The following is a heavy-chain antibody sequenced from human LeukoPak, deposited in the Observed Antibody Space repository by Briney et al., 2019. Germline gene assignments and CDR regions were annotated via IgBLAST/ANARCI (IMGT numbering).Heavy chain of an antibody. J-gene: IGHJ6*02. CDR1: GFTFSNYG. CDR2: IQSDGSNT. CDR3: AKRYCKSATCRSDMDA. Sequence: PGGSLRLSCAASGFTFSNYGMHWVRPAPGRGLEWVALIQSDGSNTYSADSVKGRFTISRDNPRNTLHLQMNRLRPEDTAVYYCAKRYCKSATCRSDMDAWGQGTTVTVSS. D-gene: IGHD2-15*01. V-gene: IGHV3-30*02.